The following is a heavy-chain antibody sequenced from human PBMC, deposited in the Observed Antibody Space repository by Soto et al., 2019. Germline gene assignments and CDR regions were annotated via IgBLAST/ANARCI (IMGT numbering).Heavy chain of an antibody. Sequence: PGGSLRLSCAASGFTFSRYAMSWVRQAPGKGLEWVSAISGSGGSTYYADSVKGRFTISRDNSKNTLYLQMNSLRAEDAAVYYRAKAGNLVTPLVYYYFNFRDVGGKGTTVTVSS. J-gene: IGHJ6*03. CDR1: GFTFSRYA. D-gene: IGHD2-21*02. V-gene: IGHV3-23*01. CDR2: ISGSGGST. CDR3: AKAGNLVTPLVYYYFNFRDV.